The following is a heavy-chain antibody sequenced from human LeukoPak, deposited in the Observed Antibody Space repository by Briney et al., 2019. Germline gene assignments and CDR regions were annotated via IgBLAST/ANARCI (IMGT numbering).Heavy chain of an antibody. Sequence: KSSGTLSLTCTVSGGSISSSSYYWGWIRQPPGKGLEWIGSIYYSGSTYYNPSLKSRVTISVDTSKNQFSLKLSSVTAADTAVYYCARLRTTTFLDYWGQGTLVTVSS. CDR2: IYYSGST. D-gene: IGHD4-17*01. CDR1: GGSISSSSYY. J-gene: IGHJ4*02. V-gene: IGHV4-39*01. CDR3: ARLRTTTFLDY.